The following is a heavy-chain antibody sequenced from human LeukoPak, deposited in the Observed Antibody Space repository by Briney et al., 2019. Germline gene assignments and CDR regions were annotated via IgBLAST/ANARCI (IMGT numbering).Heavy chain of an antibody. V-gene: IGHV3-23*01. Sequence: GGTLRLSCAASGFTFSSYGMSWVRQAPGKGLEWVSAISGSGGSTYYADSVKGRFTISRDNSKNTLYLQMNSLRAEDTAVYYCAKERSAAGYGSGSYYGAFDIWGQGTMVTVSS. J-gene: IGHJ3*02. CDR2: ISGSGGST. D-gene: IGHD3-10*01. CDR1: GFTFSSYG. CDR3: AKERSAAGYGSGSYYGAFDI.